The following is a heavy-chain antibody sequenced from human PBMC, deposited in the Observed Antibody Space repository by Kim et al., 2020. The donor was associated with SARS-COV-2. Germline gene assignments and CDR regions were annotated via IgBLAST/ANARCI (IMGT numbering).Heavy chain of an antibody. J-gene: IGHJ6*02. CDR3: TTVNRYTRSGSSVYYYGMDV. CDR2: IKSKTDGGTT. Sequence: GGSLRLSCAASGFTFSNAWMSWVRQAPGKGLEWVGRIKSKTDGGTTDYAAPVKGRFTISRDDSKNTLYLQMNSLKTEDTAVYYCTTVNRYTRSGSSVYYYGMDVWGQGSTITVS. CDR1: GFTFSNAW. V-gene: IGHV3-15*01. D-gene: IGHD3-10*01.